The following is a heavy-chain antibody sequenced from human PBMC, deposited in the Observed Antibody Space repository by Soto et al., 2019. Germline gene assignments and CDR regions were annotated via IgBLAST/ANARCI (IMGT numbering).Heavy chain of an antibody. CDR3: AKGGLGYYYDSSGYGMDV. CDR1: GFTCDDYA. J-gene: IGHJ6*02. V-gene: IGHV3-43D*04. Sequence: QTGGSLRLSCAASGFTCDDYAMHWVRQAPGKGLEWVSLISWDGGSTYYADSVKGRFTISRDNSKNSLYLQMNSLRAEDTALYYYAKGGLGYYYDSSGYGMDVWGPGSTVTGS. D-gene: IGHD3-22*01. CDR2: ISWDGGST.